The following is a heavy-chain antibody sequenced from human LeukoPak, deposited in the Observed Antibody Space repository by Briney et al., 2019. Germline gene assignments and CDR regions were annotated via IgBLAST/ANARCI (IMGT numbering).Heavy chain of an antibody. Sequence: PGGSLRLSCAASGFTFSSHGMHWVRQAPGKGLEWVAVISYDGSNKYYADSVKGQLTISRDNSKNTVYLQMNSLIVEDTAVYKCAKDRAQGGDAFDFWGQGTMVTVSS. D-gene: IGHD3-16*01. CDR2: ISYDGSNK. CDR1: GFTFSSHG. CDR3: AKDRAQGGDAFDF. J-gene: IGHJ3*01. V-gene: IGHV3-30*18.